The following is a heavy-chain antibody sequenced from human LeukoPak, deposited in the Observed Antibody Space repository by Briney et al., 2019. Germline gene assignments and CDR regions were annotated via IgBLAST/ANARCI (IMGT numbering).Heavy chain of an antibody. D-gene: IGHD3-22*01. CDR2: INHSGST. Sequence: SETLSPTCAVYGGSFSGYYWSWIRQPPGKGLEWIGEINHSGSTNYNPSLKSRVTISVDTSKNQFSLKLSSVTAADTAVYYCSSGYYYDAFDIWGQGTMVTVSS. J-gene: IGHJ3*02. V-gene: IGHV4-34*01. CDR3: SSGYYYDAFDI. CDR1: GGSFSGYY.